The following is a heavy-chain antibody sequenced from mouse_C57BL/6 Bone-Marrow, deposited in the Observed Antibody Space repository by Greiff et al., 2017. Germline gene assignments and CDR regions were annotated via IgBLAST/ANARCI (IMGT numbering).Heavy chain of an antibody. CDR1: GYTFTSYW. V-gene: IGHV1-55*01. J-gene: IGHJ4*01. D-gene: IGHD2-3*01. CDR2: IYPGSGST. CDR3: ARASDGYYYAMDY. Sequence: QVQLQQPGAELVKPGASVKMSCKASGYTFTSYWITWVKQRPGQGLEWIGNIYPGSGSTNYNEKFKGKATLTVDKSSSTAYMQLSSLASEDSAVYYSARASDGYYYAMDYWGQGTSVTVSS.